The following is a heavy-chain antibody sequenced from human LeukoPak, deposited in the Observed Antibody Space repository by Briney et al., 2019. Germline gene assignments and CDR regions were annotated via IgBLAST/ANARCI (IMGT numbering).Heavy chain of an antibody. J-gene: IGHJ4*02. D-gene: IGHD3-16*01. V-gene: IGHV3-7*01. Sequence: PGGSLKLSCAASGFTFSSYGMTWVRQAPGKGLEWVASIEQDGSEKYHLDSVKGRFTISRDNAKNSLYLQMNSLGAEDTSVYYCARDLTGASDYWGQGTLVTVSS. CDR2: IEQDGSEK. CDR3: ARDLTGASDY. CDR1: GFTFSSYG.